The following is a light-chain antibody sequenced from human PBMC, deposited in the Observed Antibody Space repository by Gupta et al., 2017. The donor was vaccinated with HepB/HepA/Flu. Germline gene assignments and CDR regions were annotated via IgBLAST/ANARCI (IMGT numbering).Light chain of an antibody. CDR3: QQSYSTPT. V-gene: IGKV1-39*01. J-gene: IGKJ1*01. CDR1: QSISSY. CDR2: AAS. Sequence: DIQMTQSPSSLSASVGDRVTTTCRASQSISSYLNWYQQKPGKAPKLLIYAASSLQSGVPSRFSGRGSGTDFTLTISSLQPEDFATYYCQQSYSTPTFGQGTKVEIK.